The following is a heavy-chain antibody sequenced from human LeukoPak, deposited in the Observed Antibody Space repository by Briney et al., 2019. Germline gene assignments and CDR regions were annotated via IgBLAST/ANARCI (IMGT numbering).Heavy chain of an antibody. CDR1: GGSISSSSYY. J-gene: IGHJ4*02. CDR3: ARRQLTGQYYFDY. Sequence: PSETLSLTCTVSGGSISSSSYYWGWIRQPPGKGLEWIGSIYYSGSTYYNPSLKSRVTISVDTSKNQFSLKLSSVTAADTAVYYCARRQLTGQYYFDYWGQGTLVTVSS. CDR2: IYYSGST. V-gene: IGHV4-39*01. D-gene: IGHD7-27*01.